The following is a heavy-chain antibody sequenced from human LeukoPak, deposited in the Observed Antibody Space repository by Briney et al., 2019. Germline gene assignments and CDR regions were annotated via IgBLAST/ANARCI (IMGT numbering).Heavy chain of an antibody. Sequence: PGGSLRLSCAASGFTFSSYWMSWVRQAPGKGLEWVANIKQDGSEKYYVDSVKGRFTISRDNAKNSLYLQMNGLRAEDTAVYYCVRDRGSSWYGEVDLDYWGQGTLVTVSS. J-gene: IGHJ4*02. D-gene: IGHD6-13*01. V-gene: IGHV3-7*01. CDR2: IKQDGSEK. CDR3: VRDRGSSWYGEVDLDY. CDR1: GFTFSSYW.